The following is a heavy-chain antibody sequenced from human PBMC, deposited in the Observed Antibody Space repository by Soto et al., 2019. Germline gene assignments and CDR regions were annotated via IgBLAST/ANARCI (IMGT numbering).Heavy chain of an antibody. J-gene: IGHJ3*02. V-gene: IGHV1-69*12. CDR1: GGTFSSYA. Sequence: QVQLVQSGAEVKKPGSSVKVSCKASGGTFSSYAISWVRQAPGQGLEWMGGIIPIFGTANYAQKFQGRVKXXXDESTSAAYRXXSXLXXEDTAVYYCARGFERIGSLKYIVLVPAAESDAFDIWGQGTMVTVSS. D-gene: IGHD2-2*01. CDR2: IIPIFGTA. CDR3: ARGFERIGSLKYIVLVPAAESDAFDI.